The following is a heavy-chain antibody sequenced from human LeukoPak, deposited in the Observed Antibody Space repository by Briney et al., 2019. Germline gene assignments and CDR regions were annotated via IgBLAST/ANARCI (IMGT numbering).Heavy chain of an antibody. D-gene: IGHD3-10*01. CDR3: ARCITMVRGITSWFDP. J-gene: IGHJ5*02. CDR1: GGSISSGDYY. Sequence: SQTLSLTCTVSGGSISSGDYYWSWIRQPPGKGLEWIGEINHSGSTNYNPSLKSRVTISVDTSKNQFSLKLSSVTAADTAVYYCARCITMVRGITSWFDPWGQGTLVTVSS. V-gene: IGHV4-30-4*08. CDR2: INHSGST.